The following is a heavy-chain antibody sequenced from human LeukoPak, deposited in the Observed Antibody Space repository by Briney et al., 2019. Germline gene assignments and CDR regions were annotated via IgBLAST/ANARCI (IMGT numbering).Heavy chain of an antibody. Sequence: GGSLRLSCAASGFTFDDYGMSWVRQAPGKGLEWVSGINWNGGSTGYADSVKGRFTISRDNAKNSLYLQMNSLRAEDTALYYCARDQLVTFGVVAPIDYWGQGTLVTVSS. CDR3: ARDQLVTFGVVAPIDY. V-gene: IGHV3-20*04. CDR1: GFTFDDYG. CDR2: INWNGGST. D-gene: IGHD3-3*01. J-gene: IGHJ4*02.